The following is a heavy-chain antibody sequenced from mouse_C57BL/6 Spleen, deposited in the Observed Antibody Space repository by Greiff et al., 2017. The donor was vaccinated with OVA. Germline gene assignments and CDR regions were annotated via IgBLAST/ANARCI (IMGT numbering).Heavy chain of an antibody. CDR2: IYPGDGYT. V-gene: IGHV1-82*01. CDR1: GYAFSSSW. CDR3: AREGGYFDY. J-gene: IGHJ2*01. Sequence: VKLQQSGPELVKPGASVKISCKASGYAFSSSWMHWVKQRPGKGLEWIGRIYPGDGYTNYNGKFKGKATLTADKSSSTAYMQLSSLTSEDSAVYCCAREGGYFDYWGQGTTLTVSS.